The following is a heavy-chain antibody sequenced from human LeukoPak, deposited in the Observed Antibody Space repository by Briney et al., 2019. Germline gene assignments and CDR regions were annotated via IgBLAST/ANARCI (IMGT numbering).Heavy chain of an antibody. J-gene: IGHJ2*01. Sequence: GGSLRLSCAASGFTVSTNYMNWVRQAPGKGLEWVSILYSGSSTYYADSVEGRFIVSRDSSKNTLSLQMNDLRAEDTAVYYCARVGDHFHWYLDLWGRGAMVTVSS. CDR1: GFTVSTNY. CDR2: LYSGSST. D-gene: IGHD3-3*02. V-gene: IGHV3-53*01. CDR3: ARVGDHFHWYLDL.